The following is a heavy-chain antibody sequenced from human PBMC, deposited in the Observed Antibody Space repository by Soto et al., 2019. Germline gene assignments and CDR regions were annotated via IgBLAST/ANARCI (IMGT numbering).Heavy chain of an antibody. J-gene: IGHJ6*02. CDR1: GFTFRSYA. D-gene: IGHD3-10*01. CDR3: AKDMVRGASEYYYYYYGMDV. V-gene: IGHV3-23*01. CDR2: ISGSGGST. Sequence: PGGSLRLSCAASGFTFRSYAMSWVRQAPGKGLEWVSVISGSGGSTYYADSVKGRFTISRDNSKNTLYLQMNSLRAEDTAVYYCAKDMVRGASEYYYYYYGMDVWGQGTTVTVSS.